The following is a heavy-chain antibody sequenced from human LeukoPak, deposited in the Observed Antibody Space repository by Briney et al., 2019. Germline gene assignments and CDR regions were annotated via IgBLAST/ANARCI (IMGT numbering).Heavy chain of an antibody. CDR2: IYYSGST. V-gene: IGHV4-39*01. CDR3: ARQYIVATIIDY. D-gene: IGHD5-12*01. Sequence: SETPSLTCTVSGGSISSSSYYWGWIRQPPGKGLEWIGSIYYSGSTYYNPSLKSRVTISVDTSKNQFSLKLSSVTAADTAVYYCARQYIVATIIDYWGQGTLVTVSS. CDR1: GGSISSSSYY. J-gene: IGHJ4*02.